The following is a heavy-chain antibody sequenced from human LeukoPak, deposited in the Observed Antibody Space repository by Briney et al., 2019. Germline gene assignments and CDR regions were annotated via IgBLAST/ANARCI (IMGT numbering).Heavy chain of an antibody. V-gene: IGHV4-61*02. CDR3: ARESHYYGSTGRFDP. Sequence: SETLSLTCTVSGGSISSGSYYWSWIRQPAGKGLEWIGRIYTSGSTNYNPSLKSRVTISVDTPKNQFSLKLSSVTAADTAVYYCARESHYYGSTGRFDPWGQGTLVTVSS. D-gene: IGHD3-10*01. CDR1: GGSISSGSYY. CDR2: IYTSGST. J-gene: IGHJ5*02.